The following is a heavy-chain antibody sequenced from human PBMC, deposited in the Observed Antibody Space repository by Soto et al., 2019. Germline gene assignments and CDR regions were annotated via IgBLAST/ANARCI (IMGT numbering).Heavy chain of an antibody. Sequence: ASVKVSCKAAGYIFTNYYMHGVRQAPGQGLEWMGTINAGGGYTTYAQRFQGRVTMTRDTSTSTVSMELSSLRYEDTALYYCTRGAGIVVVTDPSDLWGQGTVVTVSS. CDR1: GYIFTNYY. CDR3: TRGAGIVVVTDPSDL. V-gene: IGHV1-46*03. D-gene: IGHD2-21*02. J-gene: IGHJ5*02. CDR2: INAGGGYT.